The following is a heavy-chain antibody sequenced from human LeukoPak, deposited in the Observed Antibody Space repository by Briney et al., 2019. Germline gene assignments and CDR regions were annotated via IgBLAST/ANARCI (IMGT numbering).Heavy chain of an antibody. J-gene: IGHJ4*02. CDR2: INPNSGDT. Sequence: ASVKVSCKASGYSLTGYHMHWVRQAPGQGLEWMGRINPNSGDTNYAQKFQGRVTMTRDTSISTAYMELSRLRSDDTAVYYCAIEDWGSYYFDYWGQGTLVTVSS. CDR1: GYSLTGYH. D-gene: IGHD3/OR15-3a*01. V-gene: IGHV1-2*06. CDR3: AIEDWGSYYFDY.